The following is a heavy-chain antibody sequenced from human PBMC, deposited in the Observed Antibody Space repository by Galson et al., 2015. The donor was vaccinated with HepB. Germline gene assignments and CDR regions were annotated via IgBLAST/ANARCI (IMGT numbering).Heavy chain of an antibody. CDR2: INPNSGGT. D-gene: IGHD6-6*01. CDR3: ARGDVSSQYYFDY. J-gene: IGHJ4*02. Sequence: SVKVSCKASGYTFTGYYMHWVRQAPGQGLEWMGRINPNSGGTNYAQKFQGRVTMTRDTSISTAYMELSRLRSDDTAVYYCARGDVSSQYYFDYWGQGTLVTVSS. V-gene: IGHV1-2*06. CDR1: GYTFTGYY.